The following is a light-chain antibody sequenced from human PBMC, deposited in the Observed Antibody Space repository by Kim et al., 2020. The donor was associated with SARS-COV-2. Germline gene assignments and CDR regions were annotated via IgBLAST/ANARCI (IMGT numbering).Light chain of an antibody. V-gene: IGKV1-5*03. J-gene: IGKJ1*01. CDR2: KTS. CDR3: QQYNSYST. CDR1: QTISSR. Sequence: ASVGDGDTITCRASQTISSRLAWYQQKPGKAPNLLIYKTSSLKTGVPTRFSGSGSGTEFNLTISSLQPDDFATYYCQQYNSYSTFGQGTNVDIK.